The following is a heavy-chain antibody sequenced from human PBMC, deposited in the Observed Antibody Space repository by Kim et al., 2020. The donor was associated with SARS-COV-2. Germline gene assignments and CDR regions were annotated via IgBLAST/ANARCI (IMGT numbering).Heavy chain of an antibody. J-gene: IGHJ6*02. CDR3: AREAGYSGYDSPHYYYYYGMDV. Sequence: SETLSLTCAVYGASFSGYYWSWIRQPPGKGLEWIGEINHSGSTNYNPSLKSRVTISVDTSKNQFSLKLSSVTAADTAVYYCAREAGYSGYDSPHYYYYYGMDVWGQGTTVTVSS. CDR2: INHSGST. V-gene: IGHV4-34*01. CDR1: GASFSGYY. D-gene: IGHD5-12*01.